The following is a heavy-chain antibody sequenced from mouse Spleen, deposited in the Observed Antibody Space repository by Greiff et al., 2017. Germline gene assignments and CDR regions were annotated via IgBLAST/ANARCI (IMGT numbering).Heavy chain of an antibody. CDR1: GFTFSSYA. D-gene: IGHD1-1*01. Sequence: DVMLVESGGGLVKPGGSLKLSCAASGFTFSSYAMSWVRQTPEKRLEWVATISDGGSYTYYPDNVKGRFTISRDNAKNNLYLQMSHLKSEDTAMYYCARDSSYGSSSWYFDVWGTGTTVTVSS. J-gene: IGHJ1*03. V-gene: IGHV5-4*01. CDR2: ISDGGSYT. CDR3: ARDSSYGSSSWYFDV.